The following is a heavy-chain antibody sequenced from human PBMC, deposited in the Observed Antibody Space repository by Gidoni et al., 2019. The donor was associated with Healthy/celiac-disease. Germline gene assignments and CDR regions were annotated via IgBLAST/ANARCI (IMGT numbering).Heavy chain of an antibody. CDR1: GGPISSCSYY. CDR2: IYYSGST. V-gene: IGHV4-39*01. J-gene: IGHJ3*02. CDR3: ASPVVADAFDI. Sequence: QLQLQESGPGLVKPSGTLFPTCTFPGGPISSCSYYWGWIRQPPGEGLEWIGSIYYSGSTYYNPSLKSRVTISVDTSKNQFSLKLSAVTAADTAVYYCASPVVADAFDIWGQGTMVTVSS. D-gene: IGHD2-15*01.